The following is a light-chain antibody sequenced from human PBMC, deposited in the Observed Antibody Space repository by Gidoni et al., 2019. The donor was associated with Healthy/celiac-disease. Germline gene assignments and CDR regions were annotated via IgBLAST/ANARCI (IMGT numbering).Light chain of an antibody. Sequence: SYELTQPLSVSVALGQTARITCGGNNIGSKNVDWYQQKPGQAPVLVIYRDSNRPSGIPERFSGSNSGNTATLTISRAQAGDEADYYCQVWDSRGVFGGGTKLTVL. CDR1: NIGSKN. J-gene: IGLJ2*01. V-gene: IGLV3-9*01. CDR3: QVWDSRGV. CDR2: RDS.